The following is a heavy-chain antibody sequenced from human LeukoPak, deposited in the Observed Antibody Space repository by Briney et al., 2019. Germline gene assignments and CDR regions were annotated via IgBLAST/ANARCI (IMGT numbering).Heavy chain of an antibody. CDR1: GGSISSGSYY. CDR3: AGSGGXXXXXDX. D-gene: IGHD6-25*01. J-gene: IGHJ2*01. CDR2: IYTSGST. Sequence: SETLSLTCTVAGGSISSGSYYWSWIRQPAGKGLEWIGRIYTSGSTNYNPSLKSRFTISVDTSKNQFSLKLSSVTAADMAVYYCAGSGGXXXXXDXXXRXXXVT. V-gene: IGHV4-61*02.